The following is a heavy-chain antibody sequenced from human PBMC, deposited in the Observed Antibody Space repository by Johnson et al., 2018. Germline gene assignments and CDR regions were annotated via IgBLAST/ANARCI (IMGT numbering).Heavy chain of an antibody. CDR3: AKQRWLQSYGMDV. J-gene: IGHJ6*02. Sequence: VQLQESWGGLVQXGRSLRLSCAASGFTFDDYAMHWVRQAPGKGLEWVSGISWNSGSIGYADSVKGRFTISRDNAKNSLYLQMNSRRVEDTAVYYCAKQRWLQSYGMDVWGQGTTVTVS. CDR2: ISWNSGSI. V-gene: IGHV3-9*01. CDR1: GFTFDDYA. D-gene: IGHD5-24*01.